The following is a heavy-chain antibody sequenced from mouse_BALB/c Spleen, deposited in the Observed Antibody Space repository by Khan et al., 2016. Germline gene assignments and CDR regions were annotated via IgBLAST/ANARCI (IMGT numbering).Heavy chain of an antibody. CDR2: ISDGGTYT. CDR1: GFTFSDYY. CDR3: ARTYGNCGYFDV. D-gene: IGHD2-1*01. V-gene: IGHV5-4*02. J-gene: IGHJ1*01. Sequence: EVELVESGGGLVKPGGSLKLSCAASGFTFSDYYMFWVRQTPEKRLEWVATISDGGTYTYYPDNVKGRFTISRDNANNNLYLQMSSLKYEDTAMYFCARTYGNCGYFDVWGAGTTVTVSS.